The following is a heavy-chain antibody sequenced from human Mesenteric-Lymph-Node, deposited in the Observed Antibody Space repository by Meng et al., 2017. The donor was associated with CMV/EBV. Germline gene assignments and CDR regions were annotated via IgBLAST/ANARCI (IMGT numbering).Heavy chain of an antibody. Sequence: GSLRLSCAVYGGSFNDYFWSWIRQPPGKGLEWLGEFNHRGSTNYNPSLKSRITISVETSKNQFSLKLSSVTAADTAVYYCARAYTGANWFDPWGQGTLVTVSS. D-gene: IGHD7-27*01. J-gene: IGHJ5*02. V-gene: IGHV4-34*01. CDR2: FNHRGST. CDR3: ARAYTGANWFDP. CDR1: GGSFNDYF.